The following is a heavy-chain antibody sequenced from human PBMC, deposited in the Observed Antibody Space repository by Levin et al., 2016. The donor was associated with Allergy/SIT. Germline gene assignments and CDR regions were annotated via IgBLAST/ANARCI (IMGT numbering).Heavy chain of an antibody. Sequence: VRQAPGKGLEWVSVIYSGGSTYYADSVKGRFTISRDNSKNTLYLQMNSLRAEDTAVYYCAVGSGVYYFDYWGQGTLVTVSS. D-gene: IGHD6-19*01. V-gene: IGHV3-53*01. J-gene: IGHJ4*02. CDR3: AVGSGVYYFDY. CDR2: IYSGGST.